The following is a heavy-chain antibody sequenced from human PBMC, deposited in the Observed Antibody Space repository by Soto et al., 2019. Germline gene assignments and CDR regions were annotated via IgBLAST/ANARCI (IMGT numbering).Heavy chain of an antibody. CDR3: ARDRDRDYGSSWFDP. CDR2: ISAYNGNT. CDR1: GYTFTSYG. J-gene: IGHJ5*02. D-gene: IGHD3-10*01. Sequence: ASVKVSCKASGYTFTSYGISWVRQAPGQGLEWMGWISAYNGNTNYAQKLQGRVTMTTDTSTSTAYMELRSLRSDDTAVYYCARDRDRDYGSSWFDPWGQGTLVTVSS. V-gene: IGHV1-18*01.